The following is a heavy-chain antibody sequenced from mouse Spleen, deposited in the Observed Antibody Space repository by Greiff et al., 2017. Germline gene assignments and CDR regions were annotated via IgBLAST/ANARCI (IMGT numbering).Heavy chain of an antibody. CDR2: INPSSGYT. CDR1: GYTFTSYT. D-gene: IGHD1-1*01. V-gene: IGHV1-4*01. CDR3: FYYGSSYGYFDV. J-gene: IGHJ1*03. Sequence: QVQLQQSGAELARPGASVKMSCKASGYTFTSYTMHWVKQRPGQGLEWIGYINPSSGYTKYNQKFKDKATLTADKSSSTAYMQLSSLTSEDSAVYYCFYYGSSYGYFDVWGTGTTVTVSS.